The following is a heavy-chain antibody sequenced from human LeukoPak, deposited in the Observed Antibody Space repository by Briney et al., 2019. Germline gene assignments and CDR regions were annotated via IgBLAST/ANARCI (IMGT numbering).Heavy chain of an antibody. V-gene: IGHV3-30*02. D-gene: IGHD3-10*01. J-gene: IGHJ6*02. CDR2: IRYDGSNK. Sequence: GGSLRLSCAASGFTFSSDGMHWVRQAPGKGLERVAFIRYDGSNKYYADSVKGRFTISRDNSKNTLYLQMNSLRAEDTAGYYCARDKYYYGSGSYYLHYYGMDVWGQGTTVTVSS. CDR3: ARDKYYYGSGSYYLHYYGMDV. CDR1: GFTFSSDG.